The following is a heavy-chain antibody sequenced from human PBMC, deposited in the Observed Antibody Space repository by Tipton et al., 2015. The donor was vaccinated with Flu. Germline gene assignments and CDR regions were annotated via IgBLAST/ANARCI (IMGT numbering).Heavy chain of an antibody. CDR1: GDSISSYY. CDR2: IYSSGST. Sequence: TLSLTCTVSGDSISSYYWSWIRQPAGKGLEWIGRIYSSGSTNYNPSLKSRVTISVDTSKNQFSLKLSSVTAADTAVYYCARGIYISSSWYVGRGDPNKNDYWGQGTLVTVSS. V-gene: IGHV4-4*07. D-gene: IGHD6-13*01. J-gene: IGHJ4*01. CDR3: ARGIYISSSWYVGRGDPNKNDY.